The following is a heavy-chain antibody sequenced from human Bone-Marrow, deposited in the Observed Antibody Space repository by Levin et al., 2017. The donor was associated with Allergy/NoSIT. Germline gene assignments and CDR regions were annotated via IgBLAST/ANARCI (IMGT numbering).Heavy chain of an antibody. CDR3: GRDPSSTAAAGRADY. CDR2: ISWNSGSI. D-gene: IGHD6-13*01. CDR1: GFIFDDYA. J-gene: IGHJ4*02. V-gene: IGHV3-9*01. Sequence: SLKISCEASGFIFDDYAMHWVREVPGKGLEWVSGISWNSGSIGYADSVKGRFTIARDNATNTLHLQMNSLRAEDTAVYYCGRDPSSTAAAGRADYWGQGTLVTVSS.